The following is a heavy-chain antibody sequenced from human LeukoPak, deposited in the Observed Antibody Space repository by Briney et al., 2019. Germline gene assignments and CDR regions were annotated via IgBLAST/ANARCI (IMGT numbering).Heavy chain of an antibody. CDR2: ISGSGGST. D-gene: IGHD4-17*01. Sequence: GGSLRLSCAASGFTFSSYAMSWVRQAPGKGLEWVSAISGSGGSTYYADSVKGRFTISRDNSKNTLYLQMSSLRAEDTAVYYCAILATYGDYLDIWCQGTTVTVSS. CDR1: GFTFSSYA. CDR3: AILATYGDYLDI. V-gene: IGHV3-23*01. J-gene: IGHJ3*02.